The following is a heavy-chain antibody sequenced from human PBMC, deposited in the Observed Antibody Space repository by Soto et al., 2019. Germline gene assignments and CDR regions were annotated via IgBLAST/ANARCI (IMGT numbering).Heavy chain of an antibody. J-gene: IGHJ6*02. CDR1: GFTFSNFG. D-gene: IGHD6-13*01. V-gene: IGHV3-30*18. Sequence: PGGSLRLSCAASGFTFSNFGMHWVRQSPGKGLEWVAGMSYEGSNKYYADTVKGRFTISRDNSKNTLYLQMNSLRVEDTAVYYCAKNSQQMGTYYYYYGLDVWGQGTTVTVSS. CDR2: MSYEGSNK. CDR3: AKNSQQMGTYYYYYGLDV.